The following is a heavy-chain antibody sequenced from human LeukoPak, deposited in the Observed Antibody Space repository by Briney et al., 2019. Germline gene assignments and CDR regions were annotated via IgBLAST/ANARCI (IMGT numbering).Heavy chain of an antibody. Sequence: SETLSLTCIVSGGSISSYYYSWIRQPPGKGLEWIGYIFYSGSANYNPSLKSRVTISVDTSKNQFSLKLSSVTAADTAVYYCARETRDRGGAFDVWGQGTVVTVSS. CDR2: IFYSGSA. D-gene: IGHD3-10*01. CDR3: ARETRDRGGAFDV. V-gene: IGHV4-59*01. J-gene: IGHJ3*01. CDR1: GGSISSYY.